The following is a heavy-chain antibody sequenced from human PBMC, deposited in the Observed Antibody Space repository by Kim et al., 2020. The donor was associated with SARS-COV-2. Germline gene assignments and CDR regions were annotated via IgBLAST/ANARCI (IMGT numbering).Heavy chain of an antibody. CDR2: IYSGGSST. CDR3: AKDREPGGWWGPHYFDY. CDR1: GFTFSSYA. J-gene: IGHJ4*02. Sequence: GGSLRLSCAASGFTFSSYAMSWVRQAPGKGLEWVSVIYSGGSSTYYADSVKGRFTISRDNSKNTLYLQMNSLRAEDTAVYYCAKDREPGGWWGPHYFDYWGQGTLVTVSS. D-gene: IGHD6-19*01. V-gene: IGHV3-23*03.